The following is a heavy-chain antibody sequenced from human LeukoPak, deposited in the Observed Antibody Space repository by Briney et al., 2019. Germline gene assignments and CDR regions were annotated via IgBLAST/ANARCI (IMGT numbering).Heavy chain of an antibody. CDR2: IRQDGSSI. CDR3: ARAVDLADY. V-gene: IGHV3-7*01. J-gene: IGHJ4*02. Sequence: GGSLRLSCAASGFTFSDHWMSWVRQAPGKGLEWAANIRQDGSSIFYADSVKGRLTISRDNAKNSVFLQMDNLTPDDTAVYYCARAVDLADYWGQGTLVTVSS. CDR1: GFTFSDHW.